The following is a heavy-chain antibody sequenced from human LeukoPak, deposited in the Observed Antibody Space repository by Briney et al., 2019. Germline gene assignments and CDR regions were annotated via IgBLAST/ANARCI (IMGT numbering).Heavy chain of an antibody. J-gene: IGHJ4*02. Sequence: SVKVSCKASGGTLSSYAISWVRQAPGQGLEWMGGIIPIFGTANYAQKFQGRVTITTDESTSTAYMELSSLRSEDTAVYYCARGRIQLFNYYYFDYWGQGTLVTVSS. CDR2: IIPIFGTA. CDR1: GGTLSSYA. CDR3: ARGRIQLFNYYYFDY. D-gene: IGHD5-18*01. V-gene: IGHV1-69*05.